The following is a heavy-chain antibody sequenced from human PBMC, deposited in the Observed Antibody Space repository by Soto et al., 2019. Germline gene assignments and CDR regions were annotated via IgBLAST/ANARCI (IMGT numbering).Heavy chain of an antibody. D-gene: IGHD4-17*01. J-gene: IGHJ4*02. CDR3: ARMGSPVTTNRLDY. CDR2: IYHSGAT. V-gene: IGHV4-4*02. Sequence: QVQLQESGPGLVKPSGTLSLTCDVSGASTSSGDWWSWVRQPPGQGLEWIGEIYHSGATNYNPSLESRVTMSVDMSKNQFSLKLTSVTAADTAVYYCARMGSPVTTNRLDYWGQGTLVAVSS. CDR1: GASTSSGDW.